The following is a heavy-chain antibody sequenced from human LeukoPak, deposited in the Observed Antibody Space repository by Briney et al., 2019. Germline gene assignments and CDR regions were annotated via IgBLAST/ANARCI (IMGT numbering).Heavy chain of an antibody. V-gene: IGHV1-69*13. CDR2: IIPNFGTP. J-gene: IGHJ4*02. CDR3: ATRDADYEYYFDY. Sequence: GASVKVSCKASGGTFSRHAISWVRQAPGQGLEWMGGIIPNFGTPHLAENFQDRVTNTADESTSTVYMEMRSLTSEDTAIFYCATRDADYEYYFDYWGQGTLVTVSS. D-gene: IGHD4-17*01. CDR1: GGTFSRHA.